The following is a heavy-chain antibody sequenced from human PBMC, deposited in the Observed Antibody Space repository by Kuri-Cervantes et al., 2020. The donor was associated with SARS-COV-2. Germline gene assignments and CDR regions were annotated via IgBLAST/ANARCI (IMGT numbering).Heavy chain of an antibody. Sequence: SEILSLTCTVSGGSISSYYWSWIRQPAGKGLEWIGRIYTSGSTNYNPSLKSRVTMSVDTSKNQFSLKLSSVTAADTAVYYCARDTYYDILTGYSPLGFDPWGQGTLVTVSS. CDR2: IYTSGST. J-gene: IGHJ5*02. CDR3: ARDTYYDILTGYSPLGFDP. CDR1: GGSISSYY. D-gene: IGHD3-9*01. V-gene: IGHV4-4*07.